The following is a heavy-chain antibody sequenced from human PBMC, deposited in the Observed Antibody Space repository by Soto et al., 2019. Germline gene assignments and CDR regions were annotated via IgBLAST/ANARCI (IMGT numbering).Heavy chain of an antibody. CDR2: IWYDGSNK. D-gene: IGHD5-18*01. Sequence: QVQLVESGGGVVQPGRSLRLSCAASGFTFSSYGMHWVRQAPGKGLEWVAVIWYDGSNKYYADSVKGRFTISRDNSKNTLYLQMNSLRAEDTAVYYCARDGGWGIFGSYGSLGVDYWGQGTLVTVSS. J-gene: IGHJ4*02. CDR1: GFTFSSYG. V-gene: IGHV3-33*01. CDR3: ARDGGWGIFGSYGSLGVDY.